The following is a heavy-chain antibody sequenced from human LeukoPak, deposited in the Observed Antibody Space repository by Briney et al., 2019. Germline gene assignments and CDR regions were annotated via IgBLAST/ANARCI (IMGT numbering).Heavy chain of an antibody. CDR3: ARPYGQSWSGYDY. V-gene: IGHV5-51*01. D-gene: IGHD3-3*01. Sequence: GESLKISCKGSGYSFTSYWIGGVRQMPGKGLEGMGIIYPGDSETRYSPSFQGQVTISADKSIGTGYLLWGSLKASDTAMYYCARPYGQSWSGYDYWGQGTLVTVSS. CDR2: IYPGDSET. J-gene: IGHJ4*02. CDR1: GYSFTSYW.